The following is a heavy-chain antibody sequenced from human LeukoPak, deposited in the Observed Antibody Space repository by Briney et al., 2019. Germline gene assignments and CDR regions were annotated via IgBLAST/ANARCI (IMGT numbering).Heavy chain of an antibody. V-gene: IGHV1-46*01. D-gene: IGHD2-15*01. CDR1: GYTFTSYY. Sequence: ASVKVSCKASGYTFTSYYMHWVRRAPGQGLEWMGIINPSGGSTSYAQKFQGRVTMTRDTSTSTVYMELSSLRSEDTAVYYCARVADVGSCYLCNWFDPWGQGTLVTVS. CDR3: ARVADVGSCYLCNWFDP. CDR2: INPSGGST. J-gene: IGHJ5*02.